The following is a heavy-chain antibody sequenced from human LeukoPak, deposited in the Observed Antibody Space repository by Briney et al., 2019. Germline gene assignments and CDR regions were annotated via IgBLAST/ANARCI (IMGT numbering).Heavy chain of an antibody. CDR1: GYTFTSYY. CDR2: MNPNSGNT. D-gene: IGHD6-13*01. J-gene: IGHJ6*03. Sequence: GASVKVSCKASGYTFTSYYMHWVRQAPGQGLEWMGWMNPNSGNTGYAQKFQGRVTITRDTSISTAYMELSSLRSEDTAVYYCARAVRKSSSWPYHYYYYYMDVWGKGTTVTVSS. CDR3: ARAVRKSSSWPYHYYYYYMDV. V-gene: IGHV1-8*03.